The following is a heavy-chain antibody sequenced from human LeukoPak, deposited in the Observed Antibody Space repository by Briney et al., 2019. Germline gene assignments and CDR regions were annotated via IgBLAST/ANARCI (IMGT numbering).Heavy chain of an antibody. J-gene: IGHJ3*02. V-gene: IGHV4-30-2*01. CDR3: ARDRLDI. CDR2: IYHSGST. Sequence: SQTLSLTCAVSGGSISSGGYSWSWIRQPPGKGLEWIGYIYHSGSTNYNPSLKSRVTMSVDTSKNQFSLKLSSVTAADTAVYYCARDRLDIWGQGTMVTVSS. CDR1: GGSISSGGYS.